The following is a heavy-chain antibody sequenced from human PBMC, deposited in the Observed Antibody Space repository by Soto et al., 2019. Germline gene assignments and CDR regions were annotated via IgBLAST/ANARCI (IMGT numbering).Heavy chain of an antibody. CDR1: GYTFTGYY. J-gene: IGHJ6*02. Sequence: ASVKVSCKASGYTFTGYYMHWVRQAPGQGLEWMGWINPNSGGTNYAQKFQGWVTMTRDTSISTAYMELSRLRSDDTAVYYCARGSIVRGVITQYYYYGMDVWGQGATVTVSS. V-gene: IGHV1-2*04. CDR2: INPNSGGT. CDR3: ARGSIVRGVITQYYYYGMDV. D-gene: IGHD3-10*01.